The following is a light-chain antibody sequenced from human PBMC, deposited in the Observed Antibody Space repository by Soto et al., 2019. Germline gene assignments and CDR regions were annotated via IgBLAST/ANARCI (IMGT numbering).Light chain of an antibody. V-gene: IGLV2-14*01. CDR2: DVS. Sequence: QSVLTQPASASGSPGQSITISCTGTSSDVGGYNYVSWYQQHPGKAPKLMIYDVSNRPSGVSNRFSGSKSGNTASLTISGLQAEEEADYYCSSYTSSSTLYVFGTGTKVTVL. J-gene: IGLJ1*01. CDR3: SSYTSSSTLYV. CDR1: SSDVGGYNY.